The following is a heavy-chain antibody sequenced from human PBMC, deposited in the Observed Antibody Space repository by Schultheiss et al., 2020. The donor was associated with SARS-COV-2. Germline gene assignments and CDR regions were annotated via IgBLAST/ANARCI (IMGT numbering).Heavy chain of an antibody. Sequence: SETLSLTCTVSGGSISSYYWSWIRQPPGKGLEWIGYIYYSGSTYYNPSLKSRVTISVDTSKNQFSLKLSSVTAADTAVYYCARVWSGWYFDYWGQGTLVTVSS. V-gene: IGHV4-59*08. J-gene: IGHJ4*02. CDR2: IYYSGST. CDR3: ARVWSGWYFDY. D-gene: IGHD3-3*01. CDR1: GGSISSYY.